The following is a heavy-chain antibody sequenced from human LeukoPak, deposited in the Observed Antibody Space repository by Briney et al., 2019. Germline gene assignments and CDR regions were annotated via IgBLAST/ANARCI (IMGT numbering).Heavy chain of an antibody. Sequence: SETLSLTCAVSGVPFGNYYWSWVRQSPRQGLEWIGEINHSGYTNYNPSLKSRVTMSIDTSKNQFSLKLTSVTAADTGVYYCTRAVAGHPDWGQGTLVTVSS. CDR1: GVPFGNYY. CDR3: TRAVAGHPD. D-gene: IGHD6-19*01. V-gene: IGHV4-34*01. J-gene: IGHJ4*02. CDR2: INHSGYT.